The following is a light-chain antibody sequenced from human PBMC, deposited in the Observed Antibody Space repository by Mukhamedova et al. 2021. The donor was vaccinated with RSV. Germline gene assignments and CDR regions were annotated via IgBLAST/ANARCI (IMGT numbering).Light chain of an antibody. V-gene: IGLV2-14*01. CDR2: EVS. CDR3: TSYTSSSTWV. J-gene: IGLJ3*02. CDR1: SSDVGGYNY. Sequence: TGTSSDVGGYNYVSWYQQHPGKAPKLMIYEVSNRPSGVSNRFSGSKSGNTASLTISGLQAEDGADYYCTSYTSSSTWVFGGGTKL.